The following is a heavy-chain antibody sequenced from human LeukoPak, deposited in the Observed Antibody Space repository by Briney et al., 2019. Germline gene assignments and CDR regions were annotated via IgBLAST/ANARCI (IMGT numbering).Heavy chain of an antibody. V-gene: IGHV3-48*03. J-gene: IGHJ4*02. D-gene: IGHD1-26*01. Sequence: GGSLRLSCAASGFTLSNYAMNWVRQAPGKGLEWVSYISSSGSTIYYADSVKGRFTISRDNAKNSLYLQMNSLRAEDTAVYYCASLDRGSYYSFDCWGQGTLVTVSS. CDR2: ISSSGSTI. CDR1: GFTLSNYA. CDR3: ASLDRGSYYSFDC.